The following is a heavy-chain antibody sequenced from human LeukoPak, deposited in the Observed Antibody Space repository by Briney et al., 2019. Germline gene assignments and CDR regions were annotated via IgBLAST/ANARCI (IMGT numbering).Heavy chain of an antibody. Sequence: GRSLRLSCAASGFTFDDYAMHWVRHAPGKGLEWVSGISWNSGSIGYADSVKGRFTISRDNAKNSLYLQMNSLRAEDTALYYCAKGRAGYINGSWFDPWGQGTLVTVSS. D-gene: IGHD5-12*01. V-gene: IGHV3-9*01. CDR1: GFTFDDYA. CDR2: ISWNSGSI. J-gene: IGHJ5*02. CDR3: AKGRAGYINGSWFDP.